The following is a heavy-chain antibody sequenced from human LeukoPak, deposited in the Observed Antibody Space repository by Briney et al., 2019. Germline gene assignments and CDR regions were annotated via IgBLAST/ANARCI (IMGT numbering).Heavy chain of an antibody. J-gene: IGHJ4*02. V-gene: IGHV3-11*04. CDR3: ARIYCGGDCPHYYFDH. Sequence: GGFLRLSCAASGFTFSNYYMSWIRQAPGKGLEWLSYITDSGSTTSYADSVKGRFTVSRDNAKNSLYLQMNSLRVEDTAVYFCARIYCGGDCPHYYFDHWGQGTLVTVSS. D-gene: IGHD2-21*02. CDR2: ITDSGSTT. CDR1: GFTFSNYY.